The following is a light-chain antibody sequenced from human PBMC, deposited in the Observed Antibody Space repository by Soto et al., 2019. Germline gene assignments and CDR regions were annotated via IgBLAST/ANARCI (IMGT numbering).Light chain of an antibody. J-gene: IGKJ1*01. CDR1: QSVSSSY. CDR3: QQDGSSPRT. V-gene: IGKV3-20*01. CDR2: GAS. Sequence: EIVLTQSPGPLSLSPGERAALFCGASQSVSSSYLAWYQQNPGQAPRLLIYGASSRATGIPDRFSGSGSGKNFTLPISVLEPEDFAVYYCQQDGSSPRTFGQGTKV.